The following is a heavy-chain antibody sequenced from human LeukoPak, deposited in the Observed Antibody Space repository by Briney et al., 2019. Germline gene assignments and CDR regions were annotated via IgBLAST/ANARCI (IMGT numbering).Heavy chain of an antibody. V-gene: IGHV3-7*03. Sequence: GGSLRLSCAAYGFTFSTYWMTWVRHVPGKGLEWVANIKQEESEKDYVDSVKGRFTISRDNAKNSLYLQMNILRAEDTAVYYCAAYRGAHHKTFDYWGQGTLVTVSS. CDR2: IKQEESEK. CDR1: GFTFSTYW. D-gene: IGHD1-26*01. CDR3: AAYRGAHHKTFDY. J-gene: IGHJ4*02.